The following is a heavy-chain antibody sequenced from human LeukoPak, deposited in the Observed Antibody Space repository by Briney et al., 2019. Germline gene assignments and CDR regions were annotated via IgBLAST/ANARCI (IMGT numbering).Heavy chain of an antibody. CDR1: GGSISSGGYY. CDR2: IYYSGST. D-gene: IGHD3-9*01. V-gene: IGHV4-31*03. Sequence: SETLSLTCTVSGGSISSGGYYWSWIRQHPGKGLEWIGYIYYSGSTYYNPSLKSRVTISVDTSKNQFSLKLSSVTAADTAVYYCARDQEGVDFDAFDIWGQGTMVTVSS. CDR3: ARDQEGVDFDAFDI. J-gene: IGHJ3*02.